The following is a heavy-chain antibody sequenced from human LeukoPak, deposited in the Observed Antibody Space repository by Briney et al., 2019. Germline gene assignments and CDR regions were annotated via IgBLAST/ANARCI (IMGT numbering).Heavy chain of an antibody. Sequence: KPGGSLRLSCTASGFTFSAYAMMWVRQAPGKGPEWVSAIRGGGGSAFYADSVKGRFTISRDNSKYTLFLQMNSLRAEDTAVYYCARDPNGDYIGAFDMWGPGTMVTVSS. D-gene: IGHD4-17*01. V-gene: IGHV3-23*01. J-gene: IGHJ3*02. CDR3: ARDPNGDYIGAFDM. CDR1: GFTFSAYA. CDR2: IRGGGGSA.